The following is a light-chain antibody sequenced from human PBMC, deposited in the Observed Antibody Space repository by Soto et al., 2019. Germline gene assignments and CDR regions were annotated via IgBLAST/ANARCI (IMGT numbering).Light chain of an antibody. CDR2: IND. CDR1: SSNIGDNP. CDR3: AAWDDSLNAL. Sequence: QAVVTQPPSASGTPGQRVTISCSGSSSNIGDNPVNWYQQVPGAAPKLLIYINDQRPSGVPDRFSGSKSGTSASLAISGLQPEDEADYYCAAWDDSLNALFGTRTKLTVL. V-gene: IGLV1-44*01. J-gene: IGLJ1*01.